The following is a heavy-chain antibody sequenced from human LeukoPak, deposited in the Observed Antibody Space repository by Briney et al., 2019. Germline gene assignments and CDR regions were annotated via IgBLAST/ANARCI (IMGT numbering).Heavy chain of an antibody. D-gene: IGHD3-16*01. CDR2: INHSGST. CDR1: GGSFSGYY. J-gene: IGHJ2*01. V-gene: IGHV4-34*01. Sequence: KSSETLSLTCAVYGGSFSGYYWSWIRQPPGKGLEWIGEINHSGSTNYNPSLKSRVTISVDTSKNQFSLKLSSVTAADTAVYYCARLKLGAYFDLWGRGTLVTVSS. CDR3: ARLKLGAYFDL.